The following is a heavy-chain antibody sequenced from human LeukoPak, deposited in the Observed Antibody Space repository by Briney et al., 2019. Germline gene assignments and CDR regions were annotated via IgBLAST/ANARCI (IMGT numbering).Heavy chain of an antibody. J-gene: IGHJ4*02. CDR3: ARHRSARRYFDWLFPPEPPNHADDY. Sequence: PSETLSLTCTVSGGSISSGSYYWSWIRQPPGKGLEWIGEINHSGSTNYNPSLKSRVTISVDTSKNQFSLKLSSVTAADTAVYYCARHRSARRYFDWLFPPEPPNHADDYWGQGTLVTVSS. D-gene: IGHD3-9*01. V-gene: IGHV4-39*01. CDR2: INHSGST. CDR1: GGSISSGSYY.